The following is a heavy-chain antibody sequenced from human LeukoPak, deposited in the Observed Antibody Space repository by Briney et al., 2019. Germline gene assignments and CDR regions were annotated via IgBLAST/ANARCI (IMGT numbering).Heavy chain of an antibody. J-gene: IGHJ4*02. Sequence: PGGSLRLSCAASGFTFSSYGMHWVRQAPGKGLEWVAFIRYDGSNKYYADSVKGRFTISRDNSKNTLYLQMNSLRAEDTAVYYCAKPYTAMVNFDYWGQGTLVTVSS. CDR3: AKPYTAMVNFDY. D-gene: IGHD5-18*01. CDR1: GFTFSSYG. CDR2: IRYDGSNK. V-gene: IGHV3-30*02.